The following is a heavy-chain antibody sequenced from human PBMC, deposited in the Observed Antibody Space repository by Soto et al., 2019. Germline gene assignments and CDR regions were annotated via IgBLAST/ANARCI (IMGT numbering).Heavy chain of an antibody. V-gene: IGHV3-21*01. J-gene: IGHJ2*01. CDR3: FFYYYGDHRELHSFPARRSSDL. CDR2: ISSRSSDI. CDR1: GVTFSNYN. Sequence: GGSLRLSCAASGVTFSNYNMNWVRQAPGKGLQWVSSISSRSSDIYYADSVKGRFTISRDNAKNSLYLQLNSLRAEDTAVYFCFFYYYGDHRELHSFPARRSSDL. D-gene: IGHD3-22*01.